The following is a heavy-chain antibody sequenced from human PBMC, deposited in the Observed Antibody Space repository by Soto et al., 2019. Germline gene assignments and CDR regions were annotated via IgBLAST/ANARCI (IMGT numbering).Heavy chain of an antibody. Sequence: LLVESGGGFVQPGGSLRLSCVASGFTFSHAWMDWFRPAPGQGLEWVGRIKSISDGETTNYAASVAGRFTISRDDSKNTLFLHVNSLKTEDTGVYYCTRRIAVAGTYYFDYWGQGTLVTVSS. CDR1: GFTFSHAW. J-gene: IGHJ4*02. V-gene: IGHV3-15*07. CDR3: TRRIAVAGTYYFDY. D-gene: IGHD6-19*01. CDR2: IKSISDGETT.